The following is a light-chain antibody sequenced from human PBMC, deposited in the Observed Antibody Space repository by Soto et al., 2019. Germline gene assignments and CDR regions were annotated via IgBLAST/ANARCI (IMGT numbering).Light chain of an antibody. CDR1: HSDIGNYNY. CDR3: NSYREDHPRFYV. Sequence: QSALTQPASVSGSPGQSITISCTGTHSDIGNYNYVSWYQHLPGKAPKLMIYDVGSRPSGVSSRFSGYKSGNTASLAISGLQAEDEADYYCNSYREDHPRFYVFGTGTKLTVL. CDR2: DVG. J-gene: IGLJ1*01. V-gene: IGLV2-14*03.